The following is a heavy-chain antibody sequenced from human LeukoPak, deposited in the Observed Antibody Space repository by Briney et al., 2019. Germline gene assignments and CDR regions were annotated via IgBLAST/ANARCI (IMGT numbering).Heavy chain of an antibody. CDR2: ISAYNGNT. CDR3: ARSLYTRYCSSTSCSLYNWFDP. J-gene: IGHJ5*02. Sequence: GASVKVSCKASGYTFTSYGISWVRQAPGQGLEWMGWISAYNGNTNYAQKLQGRVTMTTDTSTSTAYMELRSLRSDDTAVYYCARSLYTRYCSSTSCSLYNWFDPWGQGTLVTVSS. CDR1: GYTFTSYG. V-gene: IGHV1-18*01. D-gene: IGHD2-2*01.